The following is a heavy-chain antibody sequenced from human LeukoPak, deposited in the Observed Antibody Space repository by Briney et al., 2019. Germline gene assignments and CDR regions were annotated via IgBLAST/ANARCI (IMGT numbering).Heavy chain of an antibody. V-gene: IGHV4-59*01. D-gene: IGHD6-13*01. J-gene: IGHJ5*02. CDR3: ARDGPSSCWSLGP. CDR1: GGSISSYY. Sequence: PSETLSLTCTVSGGSISSYYWSWIRQPPGKGLEWIGYIYYSGSTNYNPSLKSRVTISVDTSKNQFSLKLSSVTAADTAVYYCARDGPSSCWSLGPWGQGTLVTVSS. CDR2: IYYSGST.